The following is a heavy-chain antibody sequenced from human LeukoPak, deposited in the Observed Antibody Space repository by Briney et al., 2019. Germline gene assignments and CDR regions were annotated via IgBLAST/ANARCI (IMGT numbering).Heavy chain of an antibody. D-gene: IGHD5-18*01. CDR3: VVSYLYAFDI. CDR1: GFTFSTYA. Sequence: GGSLRLSCSASGFTFSTYAMHWVRQAPGKGLEYVSAISSNGGSTYYADSVKGRFTISRDDSKSTLYLQMSSLRAEDTAVYYCVVSYLYAFDIWGQGTMVTVSS. J-gene: IGHJ3*02. V-gene: IGHV3-64D*09. CDR2: ISSNGGST.